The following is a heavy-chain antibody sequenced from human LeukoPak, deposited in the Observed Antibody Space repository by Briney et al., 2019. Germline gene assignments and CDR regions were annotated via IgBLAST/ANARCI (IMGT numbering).Heavy chain of an antibody. CDR3: ADFGGGLN. V-gene: IGHV3-48*01. CDR1: GFTFRLYT. Sequence: GVSLRLFCATSGFTFRLYTMNWVRQAPGKGLEWISYISDDGSIIHYADHVKGRFTISRDNVENSRFQQMNSLRVEATAVYYCADFGGGLNWGQGTLVTVSS. J-gene: IGHJ4*02. CDR2: ISDDGSII. D-gene: IGHD4-23*01.